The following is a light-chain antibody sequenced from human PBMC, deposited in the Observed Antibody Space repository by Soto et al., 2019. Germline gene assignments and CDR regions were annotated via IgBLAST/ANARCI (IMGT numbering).Light chain of an antibody. V-gene: IGLV2-18*02. Sequence: QSVLTQPPSVSGSPGQSVTISCTGTSSDVGRYNRVSWYQQPPGTAPKLMIYEVSNRPSGVPDRFSGSKSGNAASLTISGLQADDEADYYCSSYTSSSTLVFGTGTKVTVL. CDR3: SSYTSSSTLV. CDR1: SSDVGRYNR. CDR2: EVS. J-gene: IGLJ1*01.